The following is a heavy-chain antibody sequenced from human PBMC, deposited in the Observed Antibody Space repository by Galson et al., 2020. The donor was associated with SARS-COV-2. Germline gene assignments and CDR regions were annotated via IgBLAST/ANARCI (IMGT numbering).Heavy chain of an antibody. J-gene: IGHJ4*02. V-gene: IGHV3-74*01. CDR2: INSDGSST. CDR3: ARVGTRSGWKYYFDY. Sequence: VPRINSDGSSTSYADSVKGRFTISRDNAKNTLYLQMNSLRAEDTAVYYCARVGTRSGWKYYFDYWGQGTLVTVSS. D-gene: IGHD6-19*01.